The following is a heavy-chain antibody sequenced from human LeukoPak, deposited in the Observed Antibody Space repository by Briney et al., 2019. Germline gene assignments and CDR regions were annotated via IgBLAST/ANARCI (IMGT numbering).Heavy chain of an antibody. V-gene: IGHV4-59*08. J-gene: IGHJ2*01. D-gene: IGHD3-16*01. Sequence: SETLSLTCTVSGGSTSSDYWSWIRQSPGKGLEWVGYVYNSGDTGKNPSLKSRVTILLDTSKNQCSLKLTSVSAADTAVYYCARLKLGASFDLWGRGTLVTVSS. CDR3: ARLKLGASFDL. CDR1: GGSTSSDY. CDR2: VYNSGDT.